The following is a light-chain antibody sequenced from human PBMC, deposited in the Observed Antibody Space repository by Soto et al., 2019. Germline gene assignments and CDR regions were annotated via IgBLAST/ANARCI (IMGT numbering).Light chain of an antibody. Sequence: EIVMTQSPAILSVSPGERATLSCRASQSVSTNLAWSQQKPGQTPRLLFNGASTRATGIPARFTGSGSGTEFILTISSLQSEDFAVYYCQQYDIWPPTFGQGTKV. CDR2: GAS. CDR3: QQYDIWPPT. J-gene: IGKJ1*01. V-gene: IGKV3-15*01. CDR1: QSVSTN.